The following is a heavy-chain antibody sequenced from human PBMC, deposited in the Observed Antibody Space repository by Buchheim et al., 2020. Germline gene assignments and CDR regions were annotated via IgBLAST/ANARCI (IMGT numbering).Heavy chain of an antibody. CDR3: ARDYSGSYFDAFDI. Sequence: QVQLQESGPGLVKPSETLSLTCTVSGGSISSYYWSWIRQPPGKGLEWIGYIYYSGSTNYNPSLKSRVTISVDTSKNQFSLKLSSVTAADTAVYYCARDYSGSYFDAFDIWGQGT. CDR2: IYYSGST. CDR1: GGSISSYY. J-gene: IGHJ3*02. D-gene: IGHD1-26*01. V-gene: IGHV4-59*01.